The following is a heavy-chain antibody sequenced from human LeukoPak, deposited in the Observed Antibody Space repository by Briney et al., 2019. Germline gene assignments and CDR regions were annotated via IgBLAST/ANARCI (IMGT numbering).Heavy chain of an antibody. CDR2: ISSSGSTI. J-gene: IGHJ4*02. Sequence: PGGSLRPSCAASGFTFSSYEMNWVRQAPGKGLEWVSYISSSGSTIYYADSVKGRFTISRDNAQNSLYLQMNSLRDEDTAVYYCARAMRSGYDYWGQGTLVTVSS. D-gene: IGHD5-12*01. V-gene: IGHV3-48*03. CDR1: GFTFSSYE. CDR3: ARAMRSGYDY.